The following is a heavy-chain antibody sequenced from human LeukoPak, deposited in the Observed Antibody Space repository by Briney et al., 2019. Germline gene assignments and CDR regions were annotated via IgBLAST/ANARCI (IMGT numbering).Heavy chain of an antibody. D-gene: IGHD2-2*01. V-gene: IGHV1-69*05. CDR3: AREGSADQIVVVPLGFDP. CDR1: GDTFSSYA. J-gene: IGHJ5*02. Sequence: GSSVKLSCKVSGDTFSSYAIRWVRQAPGQGLEWMGRILPNFGTTKYAQKLQGRDTNPTHDSTRTAYMELSSLSSQDTPVYYWAREGSADQIVVVPLGFDPWGQGTLVTVSS. CDR2: ILPNFGTT.